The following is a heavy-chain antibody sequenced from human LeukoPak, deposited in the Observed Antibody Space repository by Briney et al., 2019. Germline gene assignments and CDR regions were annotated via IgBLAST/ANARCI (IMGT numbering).Heavy chain of an antibody. CDR1: GGSASSYY. CDR2: IYYSGST. J-gene: IGHJ3*02. V-gene: IGHV4-39*07. D-gene: IGHD3-22*01. Sequence: SETLSLTCTVSGGSASSYYWGWIRQPPGKGLEWIGSIYYSGSTYYNPSLKSRVTISVDTSKNQFSLKLSSVAAADTAVYYCARKLPNYYDSSGYSDAFDIWGQGTMVTVSS. CDR3: ARKLPNYYDSSGYSDAFDI.